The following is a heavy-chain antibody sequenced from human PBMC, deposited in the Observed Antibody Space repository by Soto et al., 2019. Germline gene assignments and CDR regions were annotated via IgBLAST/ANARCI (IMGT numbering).Heavy chain of an antibody. V-gene: IGHV1-58*02. Sequence: SVKVSCKASGFTFTSSAMQWVRQARGQRLEWIGWIVVGSGNTNYAQKFQERVTITRDMSTSTAYMELSSLRSEDTAVYYCAADIGSGSHYREYWGQGTLVTVSS. J-gene: IGHJ4*02. CDR1: GFTFTSSA. CDR2: IVVGSGNT. D-gene: IGHD3-10*01. CDR3: AADIGSGSHYREY.